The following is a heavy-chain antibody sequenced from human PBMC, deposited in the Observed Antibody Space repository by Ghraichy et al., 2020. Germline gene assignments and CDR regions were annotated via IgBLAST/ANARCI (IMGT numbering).Heavy chain of an antibody. CDR3: ARDFAVTAMDSRGPPDY. CDR1: GFTFSSYS. J-gene: IGHJ4*02. V-gene: IGHV3-21*01. CDR2: ISSSSSYI. D-gene: IGHD2-21*02. Sequence: GGSLRLSCAASGFTFSSYSMNWVRQAPGKGLEWVSSISSSSSYIYYADSVKGRFTISRDNAKNSLYLQMNSLRAEDTAVYYCARDFAVTAMDSRGPPDYWGQGTLVTVSS.